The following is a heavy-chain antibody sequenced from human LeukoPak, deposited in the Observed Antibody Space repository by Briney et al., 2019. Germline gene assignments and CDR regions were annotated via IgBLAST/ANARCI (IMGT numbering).Heavy chain of an antibody. V-gene: IGHV4-61*02. CDR2: IYTSGST. J-gene: IGHJ4*02. D-gene: IGHD5-24*01. CDR3: ARGVATINFDY. Sequence: SQTLSLTCTVSGGSISSGSHYWSWIRQPAGKGLEWIRRIYTSGSTNYNPSLKSRVTISVDRSKNQFSLKLSSVTAADTAVYYCARGVATINFDYWGQGTLVTVSS. CDR1: GGSISSGSHY.